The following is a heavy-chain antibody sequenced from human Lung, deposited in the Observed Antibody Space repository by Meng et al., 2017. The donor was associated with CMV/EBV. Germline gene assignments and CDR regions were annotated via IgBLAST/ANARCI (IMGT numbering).Heavy chain of an antibody. CDR3: ARGGRGAAAGQDY. CDR1: GDSINNYY. V-gene: IGHV4-59*01. Sequence: SETXSLXXTVSGDSINNYYWNWIRQPPGKGLEWVGYMYYSGSTNYNPSLKSRVTISVDTSKNQFSLILSSVTAADTAVYYCARGGRGAAAGQDYWGQGALVTVSS. D-gene: IGHD6-13*01. CDR2: MYYSGST. J-gene: IGHJ4*02.